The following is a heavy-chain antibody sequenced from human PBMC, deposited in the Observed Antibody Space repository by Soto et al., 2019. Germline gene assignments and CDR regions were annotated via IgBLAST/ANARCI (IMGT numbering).Heavy chain of an antibody. CDR1: GYTFTSYD. J-gene: IGHJ4*02. V-gene: IGHV1-18*01. CDR3: ARESASGSRGFDY. D-gene: IGHD3-10*01. Sequence: QVQLVQSGAEVKKPGASVKVSCKASGYTFTSYDISWVRQAPGQGLEWMGWISAYNGNTNYTQMLQGRVTMTTDTSTRTAYMELRSLRSDYTAVYYCARESASGSRGFDYWGQGTLVTVSS. CDR2: ISAYNGNT.